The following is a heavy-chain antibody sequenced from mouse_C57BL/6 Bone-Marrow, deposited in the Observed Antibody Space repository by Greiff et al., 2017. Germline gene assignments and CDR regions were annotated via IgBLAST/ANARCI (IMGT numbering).Heavy chain of an antibody. D-gene: IGHD2-1*01. CDR1: GYAFTNYL. CDR2: INPGSGGT. CDR3: ARSPLRYGNYSGYAMDY. Sequence: QVQLQQSGAELVRPGTSVKVSCKASGYAFTNYLIEWVKQRPGQGLEWIGVINPGSGGTNYNEKFKGKATLTADKSSSTAYMQLSSLTSEDSAVYFCARSPLRYGNYSGYAMDYWGQGTSVTVSS. J-gene: IGHJ4*01. V-gene: IGHV1-54*01.